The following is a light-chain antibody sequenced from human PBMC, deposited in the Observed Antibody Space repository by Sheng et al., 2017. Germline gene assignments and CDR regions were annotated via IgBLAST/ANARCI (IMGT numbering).Light chain of an antibody. CDR3: QYYDTSSHT. CDR2: QAS. Sequence: DIQMTQSPSSLSASVGDRVTLTCRASQSIRNWVAWYQQKPGKAPKLLIYQASRLEYGVPSRFSAGGSGTEFTLTITGLESDDFATYYCQYYDTSSHTFGQGT. J-gene: IGKJ2*01. CDR1: QSIRNW. V-gene: IGKV1-5*03.